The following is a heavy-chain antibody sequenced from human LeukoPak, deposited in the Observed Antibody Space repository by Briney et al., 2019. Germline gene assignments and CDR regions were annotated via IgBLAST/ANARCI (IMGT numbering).Heavy chain of an antibody. J-gene: IGHJ4*02. Sequence: GGSLRLSCAASGITFSSSGMHWVRQAPAEGLEWVAYIGYNGLNKYYADSVKGRFTISRDDSKNTVLLQMSSLRAADTALYSCARDLSGKYYIAYWGQGTLVTVSS. CDR1: GITFSSSG. CDR3: ARDLSGKYYIAY. D-gene: IGHD1-20*01. V-gene: IGHV3-30*02. CDR2: IGYNGLNK.